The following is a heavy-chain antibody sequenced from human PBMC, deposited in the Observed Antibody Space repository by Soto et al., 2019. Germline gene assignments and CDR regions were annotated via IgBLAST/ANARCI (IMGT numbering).Heavy chain of an antibody. D-gene: IGHD3-10*01. Sequence: QAQLVESGGGVVQPGRPLRLSCAASGFTFSSYAMHWVRQAPGKGLQWVAVISYDGSNQYYLDSVQGRFTISRDNFKNTLYLQMDSLTTADTAVYYCAKDRGYFASGRNSFGMDVWGQGTTVTVSS. CDR1: GFTFSSYA. V-gene: IGHV3-30*18. CDR3: AKDRGYFASGRNSFGMDV. CDR2: ISYDGSNQ. J-gene: IGHJ6*02.